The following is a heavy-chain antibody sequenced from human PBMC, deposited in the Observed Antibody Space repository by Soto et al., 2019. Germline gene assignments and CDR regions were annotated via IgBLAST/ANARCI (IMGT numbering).Heavy chain of an antibody. D-gene: IGHD3-10*01. CDR1: GYTFTSYD. Sequence: QVQLVQSGAEVKKPGASVKVSCKASGYTFTSYDINWARQATGQGLEWMGWMNPNSGNTGYAQKFQGRVTMTRNTSISTAYMELSSLRSEDTAVYYCARGRGTMVRGTRRPTGAFDIWGQGTMVTVSS. J-gene: IGHJ3*02. CDR3: ARGRGTMVRGTRRPTGAFDI. CDR2: MNPNSGNT. V-gene: IGHV1-8*01.